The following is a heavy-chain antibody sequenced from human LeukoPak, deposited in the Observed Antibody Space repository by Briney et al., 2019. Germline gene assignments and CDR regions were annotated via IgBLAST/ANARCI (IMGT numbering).Heavy chain of an antibody. D-gene: IGHD1-1*01. Sequence: GGSLRLSCAASGFTFSSYSRNWLRQAPGNGLEWVSSISLSSSYIDHAVPVKGRFTISRDTAKNSLYLQMNSLRAEETAVYYCASDGWNDVYWGQGTLVTVSS. V-gene: IGHV3-21*03. J-gene: IGHJ4*02. CDR3: ASDGWNDVY. CDR1: GFTFSSYS. CDR2: ISLSSSYI.